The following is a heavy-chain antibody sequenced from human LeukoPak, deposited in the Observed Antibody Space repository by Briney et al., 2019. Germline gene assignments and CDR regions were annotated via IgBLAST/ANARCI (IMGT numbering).Heavy chain of an antibody. CDR3: ARGIYGSGSPFYYYYYMDV. CDR1: GGSISSYY. Sequence: PSETLSLTCTVSGGSISSYYWSWIRQPPGKGLEWIGYIYYSGSTNYNPSLKSRVTISVDTSKNQFSLKLSSVTAADTAVYYCARGIYGSGSPFYYYYYMDVWGKGTTVTVSS. V-gene: IGHV4-59*12. J-gene: IGHJ6*03. CDR2: IYYSGST. D-gene: IGHD3-10*01.